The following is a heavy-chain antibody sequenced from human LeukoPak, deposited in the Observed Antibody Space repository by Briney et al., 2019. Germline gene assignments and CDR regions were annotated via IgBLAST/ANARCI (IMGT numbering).Heavy chain of an antibody. Sequence: PGGSLRLSCVASGCTFSSYWMHWVRQDPRKGLVWVSRINGDGRNISYADSVRGRFTNSSDNAKNTLYLQMNTLRVEDTAVYYCTSALMDYDVSTGLHHYYMDVWGQGPTVTVSS. CDR1: GCTFSSYW. CDR2: INGDGRNI. V-gene: IGHV3-74*01. CDR3: TSALMDYDVSTGLHHYYMDV. D-gene: IGHD3-9*01. J-gene: IGHJ6*02.